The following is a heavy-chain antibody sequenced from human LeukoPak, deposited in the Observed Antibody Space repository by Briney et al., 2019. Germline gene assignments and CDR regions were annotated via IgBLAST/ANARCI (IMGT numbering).Heavy chain of an antibody. CDR1: GFTVSSNY. Sequence: GGSLRLSCAASGFTVSSNYMSWVRQAPGKALEWVSVIYSGGNTYYADSVKGRFTISRDNSKNTLYLQMNSLRAEDTAVYYCASGYCSGGHCYSVYFQHWGQGTLVTVSS. CDR3: ASGYCSGGHCYSVYFQH. CDR2: IYSGGNT. V-gene: IGHV3-53*01. D-gene: IGHD2-15*01. J-gene: IGHJ1*01.